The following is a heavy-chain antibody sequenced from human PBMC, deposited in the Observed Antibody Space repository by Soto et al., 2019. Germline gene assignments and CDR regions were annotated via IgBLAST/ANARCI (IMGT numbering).Heavy chain of an antibody. Sequence: EVQLVESGGGLVQPGGSLRLSCAASGFTVSSNFMNWVRQAPGKGLEWVSVIYSGGNTYYADAVKGRFTISRDTSKNTEYLQMNSMRAEDTDVYYCARDKGGWHQGVFDPWGQGTLVTVSS. CDR2: IYSGGNT. D-gene: IGHD3-10*01. CDR1: GFTVSSNF. V-gene: IGHV3-66*01. CDR3: ARDKGGWHQGVFDP. J-gene: IGHJ5*02.